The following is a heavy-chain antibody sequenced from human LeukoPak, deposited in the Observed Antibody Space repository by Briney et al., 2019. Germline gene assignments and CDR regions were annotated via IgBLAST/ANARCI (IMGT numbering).Heavy chain of an antibody. CDR1: GFTFTGHY. Sequence: ASVKVSCKASGFTFTGHYFHWVRRAPGQGLEWMGWIHPHSGDTGYAQMFQGRVSMTRDTSVSTAYMELSSLRSDDTAVYYCAREDCTSGSCYQNFDFWGQGTLVTVSS. D-gene: IGHD2-15*01. CDR2: IHPHSGDT. J-gene: IGHJ4*02. V-gene: IGHV1-2*02. CDR3: AREDCTSGSCYQNFDF.